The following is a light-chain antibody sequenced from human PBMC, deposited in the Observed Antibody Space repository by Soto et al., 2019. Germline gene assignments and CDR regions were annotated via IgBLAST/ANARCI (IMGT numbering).Light chain of an antibody. V-gene: IGKV1-5*01. Sequence: DIQITQSPSTLSASVGDTVTVTCRASQSVRGWLAWYPQKPGEAPKLLIYDASALQRGVRSLFSGSGAGTKCTRTIASLQTDDVATDYCQQYETSSGTFGPGTKVDIK. J-gene: IGKJ1*01. CDR3: QQYETSSGT. CDR2: DAS. CDR1: QSVRGW.